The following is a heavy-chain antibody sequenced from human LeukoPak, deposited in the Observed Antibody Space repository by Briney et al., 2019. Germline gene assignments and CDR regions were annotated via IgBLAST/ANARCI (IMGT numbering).Heavy chain of an antibody. CDR3: ATDPYSGYETIFDY. V-gene: IGHV1-24*01. D-gene: IGHD5-12*01. Sequence: GASVKVSCKVSGYTLTELSMHWVRQAPGKGLEWMGGFDPEDGETIYAQKFQGRITMTEDTSTDTAYMELSSLRSEDTAVYYCATDPYSGYETIFDYWGQGTLVTVSS. CDR2: FDPEDGET. J-gene: IGHJ4*02. CDR1: GYTLTELS.